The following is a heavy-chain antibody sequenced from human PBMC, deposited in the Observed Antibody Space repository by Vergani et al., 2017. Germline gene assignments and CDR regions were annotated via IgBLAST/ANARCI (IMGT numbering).Heavy chain of an antibody. Sequence: QWGAGLLKPSETLSLTCAVYGGSFSGYYWSWIRQPPGKGLEWLAHIFSNDEKSYSTSLKSRLTISKDTSKSQVVLTMTNMDPVDTATYYCARILGGAILGQLVWFDPWGQGTLVTVSS. D-gene: IGHD6-6*01. J-gene: IGHJ5*02. CDR2: IFSNDEK. CDR3: ARILGGAILGQLVWFDP. CDR1: GGSFSGYYW. V-gene: IGHV2-26*01.